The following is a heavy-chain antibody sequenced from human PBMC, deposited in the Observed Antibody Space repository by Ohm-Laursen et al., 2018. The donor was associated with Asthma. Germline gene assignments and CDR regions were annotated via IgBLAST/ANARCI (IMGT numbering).Heavy chain of an antibody. J-gene: IGHJ4*02. CDR1: GFIVSSNY. CDR3: ARVEGHIDY. CDR2: IYSGGST. Sequence: SLRLSCAASGFIVSSNYMSWVRQAPGKGLEWVSVIYSGGSTYYADSVKGRFTISRDNSKNTLYLQMNSLRAEDTAVYYCARVEGHIDYWGQGTLVTVSS. V-gene: IGHV3-53*01.